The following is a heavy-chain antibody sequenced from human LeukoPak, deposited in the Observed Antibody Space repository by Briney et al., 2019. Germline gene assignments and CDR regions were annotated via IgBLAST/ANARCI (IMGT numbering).Heavy chain of an antibody. CDR2: IYYSGST. CDR1: GVSISSYY. Sequence: SETLSLTCTVSGVSISSYYWSWIRQPPGKGLEWIGYIYYSGSTNYNPSLKSRVTISVDTSKNKFSLKLSSVIAADTALYYCARDRYIYGSEDRFDYWGQGTLVTVSS. V-gene: IGHV4-59*01. D-gene: IGHD5-18*01. CDR3: ARDRYIYGSEDRFDY. J-gene: IGHJ4*02.